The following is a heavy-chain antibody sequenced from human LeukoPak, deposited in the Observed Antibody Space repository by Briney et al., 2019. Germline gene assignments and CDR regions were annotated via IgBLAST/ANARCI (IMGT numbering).Heavy chain of an antibody. CDR1: GFTFSSYW. D-gene: IGHD6-19*01. J-gene: IGHJ6*03. Sequence: GGSLRLSCAASGFTFSSYWMTWVRQAPGKGLEWVANIKQDGSEKYYVDSVKGRFTISRDDTKNSLYLQMNSLRAEDTAVYYCAREGSDWNYYYYMDVWGKGTTVTISS. CDR3: AREGSDWNYYYYMDV. CDR2: IKQDGSEK. V-gene: IGHV3-7*01.